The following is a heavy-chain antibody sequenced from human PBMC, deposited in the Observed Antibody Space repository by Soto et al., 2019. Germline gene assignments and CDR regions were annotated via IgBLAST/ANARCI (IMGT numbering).Heavy chain of an antibody. CDR2: ISAYNGNT. CDR3: AIVSAFWSGYHYFDY. J-gene: IGHJ4*02. CDR1: GYTFTSYG. Sequence: ASVKVSCKASGYTFTSYGISWVRQAPGQGLEWMGWISAYNGNTNYAQKLQGRVTMTTDTSTSTAYMELRSLRSDDTAVYYCAIVSAFWSGYHYFDYWCPGTLVTVSS. D-gene: IGHD3-3*01. V-gene: IGHV1-18*01.